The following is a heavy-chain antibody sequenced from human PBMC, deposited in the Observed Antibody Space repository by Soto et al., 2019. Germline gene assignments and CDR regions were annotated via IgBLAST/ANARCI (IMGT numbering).Heavy chain of an antibody. CDR1: GFTFSSYA. V-gene: IGHV3-23*01. Sequence: EVQLLESGGGLVQPGGSLRLSCAASGFTFSSYAMSWVRQPPGKGLEWVSTISGGGDGTYYADSMKGHFTISRDNSKTTLYLQMNSLRAEDTAIYYCAKKGLGSLTTFCSGSGCHYAFDMWGQGTMVTVSS. D-gene: IGHD2-15*01. CDR3: AKKGLGSLTTFCSGSGCHYAFDM. CDR2: ISGGGDGT. J-gene: IGHJ3*02.